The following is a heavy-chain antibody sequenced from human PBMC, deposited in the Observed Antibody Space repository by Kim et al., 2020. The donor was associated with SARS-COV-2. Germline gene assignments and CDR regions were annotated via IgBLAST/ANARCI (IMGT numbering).Heavy chain of an antibody. D-gene: IGHD3-10*01. CDR3: ARVGFRAWFDP. CDR1: GGSISSYY. CDR2: IYYSGST. J-gene: IGHJ5*02. V-gene: IGHV4-59*13. Sequence: SETLSLTCTVSGGSISSYYWSWIRQPPGKGLEWIGYIYYSGSTNYNPSLKSRVTISVDTSKNQFSLKLSSVTAADTAVYYCARVGFRAWFDPWGQGTLVTVSS.